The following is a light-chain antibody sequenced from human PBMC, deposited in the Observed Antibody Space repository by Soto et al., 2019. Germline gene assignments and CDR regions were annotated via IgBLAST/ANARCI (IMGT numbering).Light chain of an antibody. CDR2: GAS. CDR3: QQYNAWPRT. Sequence: EIVMTQSPATLSVSPGERATLSCRASQSVSSTLAWYQQKPGQAPRLLIYGASTRATGIPVRFSGSGSGTEFTLTISSLQSEDFAVYYCQQYNAWPRTFGGGTKVDIK. J-gene: IGKJ4*01. CDR1: QSVSST. V-gene: IGKV3-15*01.